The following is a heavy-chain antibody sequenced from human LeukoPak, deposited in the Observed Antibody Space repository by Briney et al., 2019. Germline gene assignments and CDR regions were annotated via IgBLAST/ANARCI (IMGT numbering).Heavy chain of an antibody. CDR2: ISYDGSNK. D-gene: IGHD3-22*01. CDR1: GFTFSSYA. Sequence: PGGSLRLSCAASGFTFSSYAMHWVRQAPGKGLEWVAVISYDGSNKYYADSVKGRFTISRDNSKNTLYLQMNSLRAEDTAVYYCAKVYYYDSSDAFDIWGQGTMVTVSS. V-gene: IGHV3-30*18. CDR3: AKVYYYDSSDAFDI. J-gene: IGHJ3*02.